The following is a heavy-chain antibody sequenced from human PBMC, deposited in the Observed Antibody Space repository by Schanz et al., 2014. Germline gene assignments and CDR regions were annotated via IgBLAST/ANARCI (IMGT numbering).Heavy chain of an antibody. D-gene: IGHD5-12*01. CDR1: GFTVNTNY. V-gene: IGHV3-53*01. Sequence: EVQLVESGGGLIHPGGSLRLSCAVSGFTVNTNYMTWVRQAPGKGLECVSILYIRSTYYADSVKGRFTISRDNSKNMVSLQMNSLRVEDTAIYYCARDEGKDGYNLAFDVWGQGTLVTVSS. J-gene: IGHJ3*01. CDR2: LYIRST. CDR3: ARDEGKDGYNLAFDV.